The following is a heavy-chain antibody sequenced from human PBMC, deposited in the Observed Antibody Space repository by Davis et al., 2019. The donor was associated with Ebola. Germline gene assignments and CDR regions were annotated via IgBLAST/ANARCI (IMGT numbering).Heavy chain of an antibody. V-gene: IGHV3-23*01. CDR1: GFTFSNFA. Sequence: GESLKISCAASGFTFSNFALTWVRQAPGKGLEWVSAISGSGGSTYYADSVKGRFTISRDNSKNTLYLQMNSLRAEDTAVYYCAPTRGGDGYNLVDYWGQGTLVTVSS. J-gene: IGHJ4*02. D-gene: IGHD5-24*01. CDR3: APTRGGDGYNLVDY. CDR2: ISGSGGST.